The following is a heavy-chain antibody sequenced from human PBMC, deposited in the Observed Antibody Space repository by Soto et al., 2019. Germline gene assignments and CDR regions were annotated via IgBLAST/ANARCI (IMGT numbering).Heavy chain of an antibody. CDR1: EFTFSSYW. CDR2: INSDGSTT. V-gene: IGHV3-74*01. Sequence: EVQLVESGGGLVQPGGSLRLSCAASEFTFSSYWMHWVRQAPGKGLVWVSRINSDGSTTSYADSVKGRFTISRDNAKNTLYLQMNSLRAEDTAVYYCTRRTGAQSVYYFAYWGQGTLVTVSS. D-gene: IGHD4-4*01. CDR3: TRRTGAQSVYYFAY. J-gene: IGHJ4*02.